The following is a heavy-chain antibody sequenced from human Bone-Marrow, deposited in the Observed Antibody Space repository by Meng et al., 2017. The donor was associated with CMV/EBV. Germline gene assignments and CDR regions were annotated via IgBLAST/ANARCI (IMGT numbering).Heavy chain of an antibody. CDR3: ARRGPDYYYAMDV. D-gene: IGHD1-14*01. V-gene: IGHV1-8*01. J-gene: IGHJ6*02. CDR2: MNPNSGNT. CDR1: GYTFTSYD. Sequence: ASVKVSCKASGYTFTSYDINWVRQATGQGLEWMGWMNPNSGNTGYAQKFQGRVTMTWDTSISTAYMELSSLTSEDTAVYSCARRGPDYYYAMDVWVQGTTVTVS.